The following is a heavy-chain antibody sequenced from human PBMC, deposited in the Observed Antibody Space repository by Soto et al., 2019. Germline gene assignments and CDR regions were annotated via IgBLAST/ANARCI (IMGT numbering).Heavy chain of an antibody. D-gene: IGHD2-15*01. Sequence: SETLSLTCAVSGGSISSGGYSWSWIRQPPGKGLEWIGYIYHSGSTYYNPSLKSRVTISVDRSKNQFSLKLSSVTAADTAVYYCARQIVVVVAAQKGYNWFDPWGQRTLVTVSS. CDR1: GGSISSGGYS. CDR3: ARQIVVVVAAQKGYNWFDP. V-gene: IGHV4-30-2*01. CDR2: IYHSGST. J-gene: IGHJ5*02.